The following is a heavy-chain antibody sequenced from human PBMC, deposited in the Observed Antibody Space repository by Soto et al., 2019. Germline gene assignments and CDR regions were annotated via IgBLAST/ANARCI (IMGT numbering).Heavy chain of an antibody. V-gene: IGHV1-69*02. CDR3: ARLMYCGSGSDYYYMDV. CDR1: GGTFSSYT. CDR2: IIPILGIA. D-gene: IGHD3-10*01. Sequence: ASMKVSFKASGGTFSSYTISWVRQAPGQGLEWMGRIIPILGIANYAQKFQGRVTITADKSTSTAYMELSSLRSEDTAVYYCARLMYCGSGSDYYYMDVWGKGTTVTVSS. J-gene: IGHJ6*03.